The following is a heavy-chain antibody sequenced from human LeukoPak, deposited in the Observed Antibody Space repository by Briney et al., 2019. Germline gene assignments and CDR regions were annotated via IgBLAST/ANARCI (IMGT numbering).Heavy chain of an antibody. CDR1: GFTFSSYG. Sequence: PGGSLRLSCAASGFTFSSYGMHWLRQAPGKGLEWVAVISYDGSNKYYADSVKGRFTISRDNSKNTLYLQMNSLRAEDTAVYYCAKDLYDILTGFAGMDVWGQGTTVTVSS. V-gene: IGHV3-30*18. CDR3: AKDLYDILTGFAGMDV. CDR2: ISYDGSNK. D-gene: IGHD3-9*01. J-gene: IGHJ6*02.